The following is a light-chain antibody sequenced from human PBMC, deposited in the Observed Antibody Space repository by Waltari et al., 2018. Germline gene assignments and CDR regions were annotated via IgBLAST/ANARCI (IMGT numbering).Light chain of an antibody. CDR2: EVS. CDR3: CSYAGSSTFYV. CDR1: SSDVGSYNL. V-gene: IGLV2-23*02. J-gene: IGLJ1*01. Sequence: QSALTQPASVSGSPGQSITISCTVTSSDVGSYNLASWYQQHPGKAPKLMIYEVSKRPSGVSNRFSGSKSGNTASLTISGLQAEDEADYYCCSYAGSSTFYVFGTGTKVTVL.